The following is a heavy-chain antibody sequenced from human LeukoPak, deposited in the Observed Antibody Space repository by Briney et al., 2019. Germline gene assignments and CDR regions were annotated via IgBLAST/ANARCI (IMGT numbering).Heavy chain of an antibody. Sequence: SETLSLTCAVYGGSFSGYYWSWIRQLPGKGLEWIGEINHSGSTNYNPSLKSRVAISVDTSKNQFSLKLSSVTAADTAVYYCARERRTYYYDSSGPQRGTDWFDPWGQGTLVTVSS. D-gene: IGHD3-22*01. CDR1: GGSFSGYY. V-gene: IGHV4-34*01. CDR2: INHSGST. CDR3: ARERRTYYYDSSGPQRGTDWFDP. J-gene: IGHJ5*02.